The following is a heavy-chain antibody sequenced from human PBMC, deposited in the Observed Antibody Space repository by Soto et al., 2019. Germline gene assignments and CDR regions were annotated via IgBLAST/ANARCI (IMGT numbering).Heavy chain of an antibody. J-gene: IGHJ4*02. CDR2: IHSDGSTT. V-gene: IGHV3-74*01. CDR3: AATYGFNTHFLY. Sequence: EVQLVESGGAVVQPGESLRLSCAASGFSFSTYYMHCVRQVPGKGLVWVSRIHSDGSTTTYADYVSGRFTISRDNTKNTLYLQMNSLRAEDTAVYYCAATYGFNTHFLYWGQGTLVTVST. D-gene: IGHD4-17*01. CDR1: GFSFSTYY.